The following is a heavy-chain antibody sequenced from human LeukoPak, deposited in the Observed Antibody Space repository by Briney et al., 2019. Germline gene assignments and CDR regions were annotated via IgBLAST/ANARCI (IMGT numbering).Heavy chain of an antibody. Sequence: SETLSLTCSVSAYSISSSYYWGWIRQAPGKGLEWIGNIHHTGTTYYNPSLKSRVTISLDASKNQFSLRLPSVTAADTAVYYCARAMSGGTFDYWGQGTLVTVSS. CDR1: AYSISSSYY. CDR2: IHHTGTT. J-gene: IGHJ4*02. CDR3: ARAMSGGTFDY. D-gene: IGHD1-1*01. V-gene: IGHV4-38-2*02.